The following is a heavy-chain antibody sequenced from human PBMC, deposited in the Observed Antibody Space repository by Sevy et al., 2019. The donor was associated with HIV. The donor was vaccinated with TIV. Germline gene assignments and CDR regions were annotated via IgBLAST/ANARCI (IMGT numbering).Heavy chain of an antibody. CDR3: ASLPNNYYDTSGCSGKDAFDI. D-gene: IGHD3-22*01. CDR2: IWNDRSNK. CDR1: GFTFSSFG. V-gene: IGHV3-33*01. Sequence: GGSLRLSCAASGFTFSSFGMHWVRQAPGKGLEWVAVIWNDRSNKHYADSVKGRFTISRDNSKNTLYLQMNSLRAEDTAVYYCASLPNNYYDTSGCSGKDAFDIWGQGTMVTVSS. J-gene: IGHJ3*02.